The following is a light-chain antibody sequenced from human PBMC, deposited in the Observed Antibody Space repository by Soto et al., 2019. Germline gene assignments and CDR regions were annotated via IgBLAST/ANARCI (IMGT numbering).Light chain of an antibody. Sequence: DIQMTQSPSTLSGCLGYRVTITRRASQTIASWLALYQQKPGKAPKLLIYKASTLKSGVPSRFIGSGSGTEFTLTISSLQSEGFAVYYCQQYNNWPRTFGQGSKV. V-gene: IGKV1-5*03. CDR3: QQYNNWPRT. CDR1: QTIASW. CDR2: KAS. J-gene: IGKJ1*01.